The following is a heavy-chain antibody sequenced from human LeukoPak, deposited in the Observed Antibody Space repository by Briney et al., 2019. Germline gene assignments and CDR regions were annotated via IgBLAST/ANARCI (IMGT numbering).Heavy chain of an antibody. D-gene: IGHD3-10*01. J-gene: IGHJ4*02. CDR1: GGSFSGYY. V-gene: IGHV4-34*01. CDR3: ARGRPYYHGSGSYKYYFDY. Sequence: SGTLSLTCAVYGGSFSGYYWSWIRQPPGKGLEWIGEINHSGSTNYNPSLKSRVTISVDTSKNQFSLKLSSVTAADTAVYYCARGRPYYHGSGSYKYYFDYWGQGTLVTVSS. CDR2: INHSGST.